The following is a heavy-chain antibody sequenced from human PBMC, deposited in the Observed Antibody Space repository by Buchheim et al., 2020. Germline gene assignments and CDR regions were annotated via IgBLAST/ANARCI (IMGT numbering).Heavy chain of an antibody. D-gene: IGHD5-24*01. CDR3: VADLAKDNNYPFDD. V-gene: IGHV3-15*01. J-gene: IGHJ4*02. CDR1: GFTFTYAW. Sequence: EVQLVESGGGLVQPGESLRLSCATSGFTFTYAWMTWVRQAPGKGLECVGRIKSKTSGGTTDYAAPVTGRFTISRDDSKNMLYLQMNSLKTEDTGVYYCVADLAKDNNYPFDDWGRGTL. CDR2: IKSKTSGGTT.